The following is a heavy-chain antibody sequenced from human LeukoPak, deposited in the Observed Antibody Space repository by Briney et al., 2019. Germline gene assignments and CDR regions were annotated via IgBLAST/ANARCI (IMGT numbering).Heavy chain of an antibody. CDR1: GFTFRKHG. CDR3: AKDDAWLRFGE. Sequence: GGSLRLSCAASGFTFRKHGTNWVRQAPGKGLEWVSGISPSGDITYYADSVKGRFTISRDNSKNTLYLEVISLTAEDTAVYYCAKDDAWLRFGEWSQGTLVTVSS. J-gene: IGHJ4*02. V-gene: IGHV3-23*01. CDR2: ISPSGDIT. D-gene: IGHD3-10*01.